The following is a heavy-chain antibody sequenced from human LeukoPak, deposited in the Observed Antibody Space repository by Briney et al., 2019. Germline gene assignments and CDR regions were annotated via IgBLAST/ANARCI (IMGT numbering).Heavy chain of an antibody. D-gene: IGHD3-10*01. J-gene: IGHJ4*02. CDR2: ISGSGGST. V-gene: IGHV3-23*01. Sequence: GGSLRLSCAASGFTFSSYAMSWVRQAPGKGLEWVSAISGSGGSTHYADSVKGRFTISRDNAKNSLYLQMNSLRAEDTAVYYCARRASGALDYWGQGTLVTVSS. CDR3: ARRASGALDY. CDR1: GFTFSSYA.